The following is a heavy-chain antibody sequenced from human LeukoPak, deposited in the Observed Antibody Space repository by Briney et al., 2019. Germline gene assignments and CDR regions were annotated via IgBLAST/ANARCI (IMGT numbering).Heavy chain of an antibody. CDR2: MNPNSGNT. J-gene: IGHJ5*02. V-gene: IGHV1-8*01. Sequence: GASVKVSCKASGYTFTSYDINWVRQATGQGLEWMGWMNPNSGNTGYAQKFQGRVTMTRNTSISTAYMGLSSLRSEDTAVYYCARARKGRNWFDPWGQGTLVTVSS. D-gene: IGHD1-14*01. CDR1: GYTFTSYD. CDR3: ARARKGRNWFDP.